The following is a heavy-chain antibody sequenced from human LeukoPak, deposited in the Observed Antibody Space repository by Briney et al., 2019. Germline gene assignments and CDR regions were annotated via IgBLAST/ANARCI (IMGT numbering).Heavy chain of an antibody. V-gene: IGHV4-61*09. CDR3: ARRSITTTFGWFDP. CDR1: GGSISSGNYY. Sequence: PSETLSLTCTVSGGSISSGNYYWSWIRQPAGKGLEWIGHIYTSESTYHNPSLKSRVTILVDTSKNQFSLKLSSVTAADTAVYYCARRSITTTFGWFDPWGQGTLVTVSS. D-gene: IGHD3-16*01. J-gene: IGHJ5*02. CDR2: IYTSEST.